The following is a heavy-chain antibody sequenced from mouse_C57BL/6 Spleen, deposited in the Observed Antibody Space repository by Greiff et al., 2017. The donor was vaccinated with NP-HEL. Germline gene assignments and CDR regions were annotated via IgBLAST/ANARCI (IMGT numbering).Heavy chain of an antibody. CDR3: ARGRGLGRSYLYAMDY. J-gene: IGHJ4*01. Sequence: QVQLQQPGAELVKPGASVTMSCKASGYTFTSYWITWVKQRPGQGLEWIGDIYPGSGSTNYNEKFKSKATLTVDTSSSTAYMQLSNLTSEDSAVYYCARGRGLGRSYLYAMDYWGQGTSVTVSS. V-gene: IGHV1-55*01. CDR1: GYTFTSYW. D-gene: IGHD1-1*01. CDR2: IYPGSGST.